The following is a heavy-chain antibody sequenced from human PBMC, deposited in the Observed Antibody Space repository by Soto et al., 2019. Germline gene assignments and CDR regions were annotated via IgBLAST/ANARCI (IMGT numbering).Heavy chain of an antibody. Sequence: PGGSLRLSCAASGFTFSRDAMSWVRRAPGKGLEWVSAIAASGATTYYADSVKGRLTVSRDNSKNTLYLQMNSLRAEDTAVYYCAKDRGGSGWRFDYWGQGTLVTVSS. CDR1: GFTFSRDA. CDR2: IAASGATT. CDR3: AKDRGGSGWRFDY. D-gene: IGHD6-19*01. V-gene: IGHV3-23*01. J-gene: IGHJ4*02.